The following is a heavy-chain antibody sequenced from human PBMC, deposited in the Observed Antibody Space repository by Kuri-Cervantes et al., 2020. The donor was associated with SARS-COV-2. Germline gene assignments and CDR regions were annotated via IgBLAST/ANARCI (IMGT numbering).Heavy chain of an antibody. Sequence: SETLSLTCAVYGGSFSGYYWSWIRQPPGKRLEWIGEINHSGSTNYNPSLKSRVTISVDMSKNQYSLKLTSVTAADTAVYYCARAARGSGVVAALESWGQGTLATVSS. CDR3: ARAARGSGVVAALES. J-gene: IGHJ5*01. V-gene: IGHV4-34*01. CDR1: GGSFSGYY. D-gene: IGHD2-15*01. CDR2: INHSGST.